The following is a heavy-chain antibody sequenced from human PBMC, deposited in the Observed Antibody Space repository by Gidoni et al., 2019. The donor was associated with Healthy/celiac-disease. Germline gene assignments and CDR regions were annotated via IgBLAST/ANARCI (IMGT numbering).Heavy chain of an antibody. Sequence: EVQLLASGGGLVQPGGSLRLSCAASGFTFSSYAMSWVRQAPGKGLEWVAAISGSGGSTYYADSVKGRFTISRDNSKNTLYLQMNSLRAEDTAVYYCAKEGLLRYFDWLPISFDYWGQGTLVTVSS. CDR3: AKEGLLRYFDWLPISFDY. CDR1: GFTFSSYA. V-gene: IGHV3-23*01. D-gene: IGHD3-9*01. J-gene: IGHJ4*02. CDR2: ISGSGGST.